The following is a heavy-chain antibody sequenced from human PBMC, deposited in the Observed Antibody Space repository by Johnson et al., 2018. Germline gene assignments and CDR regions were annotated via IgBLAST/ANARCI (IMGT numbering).Heavy chain of an antibody. J-gene: IGHJ6*03. CDR2: ISYDGSNK. Sequence: QVQLVQSGGGLVKPGGSXRLSCAASGFTFSSYGMHWVRQAPGKGLEWVAVISYDGSNKYYADSVKGRFTIARDNSKNTLYLQMKSLRAEDTAVYFCAKDPYSSGDLYYMDVWGKGTTVTVSS. V-gene: IGHV3-30*18. CDR1: GFTFSSYG. CDR3: AKDPYSSGDLYYMDV. D-gene: IGHD6-25*01.